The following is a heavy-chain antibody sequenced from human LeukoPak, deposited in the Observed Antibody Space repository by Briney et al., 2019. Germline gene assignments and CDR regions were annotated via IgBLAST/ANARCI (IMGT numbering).Heavy chain of an antibody. CDR3: AKIDYTINA. CDR1: GFTFSSYA. CDR2: ISDSGGNP. V-gene: IGHV3-23*01. Sequence: GGSLRLSCAASGFTFSSYAMSWVRQAPGEGLKWVSAISDSGGNPYYADSVKGRFTISRDNSKNTLYLHMGSLRAEDTALYYCAKIDYTINAWGQGTLVTVSS. J-gene: IGHJ5*02. D-gene: IGHD3-3*01.